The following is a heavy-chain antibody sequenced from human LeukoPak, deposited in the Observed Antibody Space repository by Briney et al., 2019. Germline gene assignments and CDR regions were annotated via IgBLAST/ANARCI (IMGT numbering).Heavy chain of an antibody. CDR2: IIPIFGTA. D-gene: IGHD3-22*01. V-gene: IGHV1-69*13. J-gene: IGHJ4*02. Sequence: GASVKVSCTASGGTFSIYAISWVRQAPGQGLEWMGGIIPIFGTANYAQKFQGRVTITADESTSTAYMELSSLRSEDTAVYYCARDRPVFVDYDSSGYQYYFDYWGQGTLVTVSS. CDR1: GGTFSIYA. CDR3: ARDRPVFVDYDSSGYQYYFDY.